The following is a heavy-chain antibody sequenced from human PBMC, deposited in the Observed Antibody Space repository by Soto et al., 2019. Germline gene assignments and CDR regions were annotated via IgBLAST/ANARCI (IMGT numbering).Heavy chain of an antibody. V-gene: IGHV4-59*10. J-gene: IGHJ5*02. Sequence: SETLSLTCAVYGGSFSGYYWSWIRKSAGKGLEWIGRIYATGTTDYNPSLKSRVMMSVDTSKKQFSLKLRSVTAADTAVYYCVRDGTKTLRDWFDPWGQGISVTVSS. CDR3: VRDGTKTLRDWFDP. CDR2: IYATGTT. D-gene: IGHD1-1*01. CDR1: GGSFSGYY.